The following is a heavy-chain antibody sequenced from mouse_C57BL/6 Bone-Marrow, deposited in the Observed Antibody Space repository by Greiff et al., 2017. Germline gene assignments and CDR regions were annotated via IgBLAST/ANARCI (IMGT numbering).Heavy chain of an antibody. J-gene: IGHJ2*01. Sequence: QVQLKESGAELVKPGASVKMSCKASGYTFTTYPIEWMKQNHGKSLEWIGNFHPYNDDTKYNEKFKGKATLTVEKSSSTVYLGLSRLTSDDSAVYYCARRGYGSSSFDYWGQGTTLTVSS. CDR3: ARRGYGSSSFDY. V-gene: IGHV1-47*01. CDR2: FHPYNDDT. D-gene: IGHD1-1*01. CDR1: GYTFTTYP.